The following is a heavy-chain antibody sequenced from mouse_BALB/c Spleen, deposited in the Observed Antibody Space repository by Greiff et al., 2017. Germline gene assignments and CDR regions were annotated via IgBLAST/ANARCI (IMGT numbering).Heavy chain of an antibody. CDR2: ISSGGSYT. CDR1: GFTFSSYG. Sequence: EVNVVESGGDLVKPGGSLKLSCAASGFTFSSYGMSWVRQTPDKRLEWVATISSGGSYTYYPDSVKGRFTISRDNAKNTLYLQMSSLKSEDTAMYYCARQGDGYYYWGQGTTLTVSS. CDR3: ARQGDGYYY. V-gene: IGHV5-6*01. J-gene: IGHJ2*01. D-gene: IGHD2-3*01.